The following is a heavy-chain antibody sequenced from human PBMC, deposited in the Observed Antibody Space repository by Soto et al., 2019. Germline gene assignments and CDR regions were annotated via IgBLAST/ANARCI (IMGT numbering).Heavy chain of an antibody. V-gene: IGHV1-69*12. CDR3: ASPGRSGSSGYYGY. Sequence: QVQLVQSGAEVKKPGSSVKVSCKASGGTFSSYAISWVRQAPGQGLEWMGGIIPIFGTANYAQKFQGRVTITADESTSAAYMELGRLRSEDTAVYYCASPGRSGSSGYYGYWGQGTLVTVSS. D-gene: IGHD3-22*01. CDR1: GGTFSSYA. CDR2: IIPIFGTA. J-gene: IGHJ4*02.